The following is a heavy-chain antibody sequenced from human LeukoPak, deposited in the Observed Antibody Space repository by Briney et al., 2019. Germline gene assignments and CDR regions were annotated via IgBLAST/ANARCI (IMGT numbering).Heavy chain of an antibody. CDR1: GFTFSNYW. CDR3: AKGGATVIDY. CDR2: INSDGSST. J-gene: IGHJ4*02. Sequence: GGSLRLSSAASGFTFSNYWMHWVRQAPGKGLVWVSRINSDGSSTTSADSVKGRFTISRDNAKNTLYLQMNSLRAEDTAVYYCAKGGATVIDYWGQGTLVTVSS. D-gene: IGHD4-17*01. V-gene: IGHV3-74*01.